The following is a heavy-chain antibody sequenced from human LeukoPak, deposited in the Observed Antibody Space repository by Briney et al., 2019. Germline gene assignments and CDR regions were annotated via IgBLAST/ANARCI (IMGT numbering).Heavy chain of an antibody. D-gene: IGHD6-19*01. CDR1: GFTFNSYA. CDR3: AKVRDTSAWYHFDT. CDR2: ISYSGFNT. J-gene: IGHJ4*02. V-gene: IGHV3-23*01. Sequence: PGGSLRLSCVASGFTFNSYAMNWVRQSPGKGLEWVSGISYSGFNTHYADSVKGRFTVSRDNSRNTLHLEMNSLRAEDTALYYCAKVRDTSAWYHFDTWGQGTLVTVAS.